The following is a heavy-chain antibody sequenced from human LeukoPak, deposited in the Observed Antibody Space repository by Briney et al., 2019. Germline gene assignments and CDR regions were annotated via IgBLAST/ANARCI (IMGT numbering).Heavy chain of an antibody. CDR3: ARDRYGSCTDY. CDR2: IYYSGST. D-gene: IGHD1-26*01. J-gene: IGHJ4*02. CDR1: GGSISSSSYY. V-gene: IGHV4-39*07. Sequence: PSETLSLTCTVSGGSISSSSYYWGWIRQPPGKGLEWIGSIYYSGSTYYNPSLKSRVTISVDTSKNQFSLKLSSVTAADTAVYYCARDRYGSCTDYWGQGTLVTVSS.